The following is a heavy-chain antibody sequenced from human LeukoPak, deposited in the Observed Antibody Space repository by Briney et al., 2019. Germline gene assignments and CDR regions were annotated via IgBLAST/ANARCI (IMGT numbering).Heavy chain of an antibody. CDR3: ASGTAAAVYYFDY. CDR1: GGSISSGGYY. J-gene: IGHJ4*02. Sequence: PSETLSLTCTVSGGSISSGGYYWSWIRQHPGKGLEWIGYIYYSGSTYYNPSLKSRVTISVDTSKNQFSLKLSSVTAADTAVYYCASGTAAAVYYFDYWGQGTLVTVSS. V-gene: IGHV4-31*03. D-gene: IGHD6-13*01. CDR2: IYYSGST.